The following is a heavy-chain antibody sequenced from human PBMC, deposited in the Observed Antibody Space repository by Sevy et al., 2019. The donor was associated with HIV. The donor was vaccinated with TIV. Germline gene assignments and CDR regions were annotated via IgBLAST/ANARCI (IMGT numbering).Heavy chain of an antibody. CDR1: GGSISSDSYY. D-gene: IGHD3-22*01. V-gene: IGHV4-61*02. Sequence: SETLSLTCTVSGGSISSDSYYWSWIRQPAGKGLEWIGRIDTSGSTNYNPSIKSRVTMSVDTSKNQFSLKLSSVTAADTDLYYCAGSNQHSDSSGYFQLLTGYWGQGTLVTVSS. J-gene: IGHJ4*02. CDR3: AGSNQHSDSSGYFQLLTGY. CDR2: IDTSGST.